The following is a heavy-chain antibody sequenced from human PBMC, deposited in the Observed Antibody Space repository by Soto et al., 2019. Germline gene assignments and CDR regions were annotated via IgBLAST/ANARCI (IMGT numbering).Heavy chain of an antibody. CDR1: GFTFNDYG. D-gene: IGHD3-10*01. CDR3: ARGYGSGSYLAY. J-gene: IGHJ4*02. CDR2: INWNGGST. V-gene: IGHV3-20*04. Sequence: GGSLRLSCAASGFTFNDYGMSWVRQAPGMGLEWVSGINWNGGSTDFVDSVKGRFTISRDNTKNSLYLQMNSLRAEDTALYYCARGYGSGSYLAYWGQGTLVTVSS.